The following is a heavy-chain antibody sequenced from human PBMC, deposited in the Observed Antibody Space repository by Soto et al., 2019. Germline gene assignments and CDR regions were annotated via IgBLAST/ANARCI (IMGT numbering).Heavy chain of an antibody. J-gene: IGHJ3*02. CDR3: AKARDPEYAFDI. Sequence: PGGSLGVSCAASGFTLDDYAMHWVRQAPGKGLECVSGISWNSGSIGYADSVKGRFTISRDNAKNPLYLQMKSLRAEDTALYYCAKARDPEYAFDIWGQGTMVTV. V-gene: IGHV3-9*01. CDR2: ISWNSGSI. CDR1: GFTLDDYA.